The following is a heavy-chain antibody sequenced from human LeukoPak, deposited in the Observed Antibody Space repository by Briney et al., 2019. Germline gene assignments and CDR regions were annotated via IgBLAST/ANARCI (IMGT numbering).Heavy chain of an antibody. CDR2: INSDGSHT. J-gene: IGHJ4*02. V-gene: IGHV3-74*01. D-gene: IGHD3-16*01. CDR1: GFSFSTYW. Sequence: GGSLRLSCAASGFSFSTYWMNWIRQAPGKGLVWVSRINSDGSHTSYADSVKGRFTISRDNAKKTLYLQMNNLRAEDTAVYYCATGGGGSEYWGQGTLVTVSS. CDR3: ATGGGGSEY.